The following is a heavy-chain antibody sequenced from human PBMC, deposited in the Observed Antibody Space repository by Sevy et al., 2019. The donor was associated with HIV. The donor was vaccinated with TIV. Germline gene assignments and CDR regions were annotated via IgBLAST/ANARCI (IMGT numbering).Heavy chain of an antibody. J-gene: IGHJ6*02. CDR3: ARDRGVPRTRGIYQYGMDV. D-gene: IGHD3-10*01. CDR1: GFPFSSYD. CDR2: ISSSSNFV. V-gene: IGHV3-21*06. Sequence: GGCLRLSCTASGFPFSSYDMNWVRQAPGQGLEWISSISSSSNFVYQADSVKGRFTISRDNAKNSLFLQMNSLTVEDTAVYYCARDRGVPRTRGIYQYGMDVWGQGTTVTVSS.